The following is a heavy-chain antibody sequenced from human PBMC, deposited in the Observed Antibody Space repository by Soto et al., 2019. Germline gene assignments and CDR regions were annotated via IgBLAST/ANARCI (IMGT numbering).Heavy chain of an antibody. Sequence: GGSLRLSCAASGFTFNSYGMHWVRQAPAKGLEWVAVISYDGSNKFYADSVKGRFTISRDNSNSTLYLQMNSLRAEDTAVFYCAKEKTKEWLSGIDYWGQGTLVTVSS. CDR1: GFTFNSYG. CDR3: AKEKTKEWLSGIDY. CDR2: ISYDGSNK. V-gene: IGHV3-30*18. J-gene: IGHJ4*02. D-gene: IGHD3-3*01.